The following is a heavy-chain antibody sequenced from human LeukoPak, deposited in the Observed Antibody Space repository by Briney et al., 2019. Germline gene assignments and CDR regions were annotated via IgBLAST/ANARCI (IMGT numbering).Heavy chain of an antibody. CDR2: IYYGGST. V-gene: IGHV4-39*01. CDR1: GDSISGSTFY. J-gene: IGHJ6*02. Sequence: SETLSLTCTVSGDSISGSTFYWGWIRQPPGKGLEWIESIYYGGSTYYNPSLKSRVTMSVDTSKNQFSLKLSSVTAADTAVYYCARAGNNMVRGESTTVGMDVWGQGTTVTVSS. D-gene: IGHD3-10*01. CDR3: ARAGNNMVRGESTTVGMDV.